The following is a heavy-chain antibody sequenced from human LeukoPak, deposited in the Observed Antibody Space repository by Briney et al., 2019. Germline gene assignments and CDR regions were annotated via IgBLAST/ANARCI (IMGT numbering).Heavy chain of an antibody. CDR3: ARDMGYCSSTSCYTGSKTNWFDP. Sequence: SETLSLTCAVYGGSFSGYYWSWIRQPPGNGLEWIGEINHSGSTNYNPSLKSRVTISVDTSKNQFSLKLSSVTAADTAVYYCARDMGYCSSTSCYTGSKTNWFDPWGQGTLVTVSS. CDR1: GGSFSGYY. D-gene: IGHD2-2*02. CDR2: INHSGST. V-gene: IGHV4-34*01. J-gene: IGHJ5*02.